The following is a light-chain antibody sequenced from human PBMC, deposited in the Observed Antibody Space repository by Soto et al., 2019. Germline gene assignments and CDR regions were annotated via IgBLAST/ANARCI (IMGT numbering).Light chain of an antibody. CDR1: SSDVGGYNY. CDR2: EVS. J-gene: IGLJ3*02. CDR3: GSYGGSNNLV. Sequence: QSALTQPASVSGSPGQSITISCTGTSSDVGGYNYVSWYQQHPGKAPKLMIYEVSNRPSGVSNRFSGSKSGNTASLTNSGLQAEDEADYYCGSYGGSNNLVFGGGTKLTVL. V-gene: IGLV2-14*01.